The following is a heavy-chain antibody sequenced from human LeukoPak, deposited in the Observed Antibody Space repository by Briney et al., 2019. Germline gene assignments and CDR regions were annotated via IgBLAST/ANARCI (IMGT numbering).Heavy chain of an antibody. V-gene: IGHV4-59*01. J-gene: IGHJ4*02. CDR2: IYYSGST. CDR1: GGSISSYY. CDR3: ARARGIGIAAAGDFDY. Sequence: SETLSLTCTVSGGSISSYYWSWIRQPPGKGLEWIGYIYYSGSTNYNPSLKSRVTISVDTSKSQFSLKLSSVTAADTAVYYCARARGIGIAAAGDFDYWGQGTLVTVSS. D-gene: IGHD6-13*01.